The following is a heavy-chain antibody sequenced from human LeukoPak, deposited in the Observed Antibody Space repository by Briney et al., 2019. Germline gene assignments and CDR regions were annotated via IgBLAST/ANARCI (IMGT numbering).Heavy chain of an antibody. CDR1: GYTFTNYD. V-gene: IGHV1-8*01. CDR2: MNPNTGNT. J-gene: IGHJ5*02. CDR3: ARSRYGDYSP. Sequence: ASVKVSCETSGYTFTNYDINWVQQASGQGLEWMGWMNPNTGNTGYAQKFQGRVTMTRDTSTSTAYMELRNLRSEDTAVYFCARSRYGDYSPWGQGTLVIVSS. D-gene: IGHD4-17*01.